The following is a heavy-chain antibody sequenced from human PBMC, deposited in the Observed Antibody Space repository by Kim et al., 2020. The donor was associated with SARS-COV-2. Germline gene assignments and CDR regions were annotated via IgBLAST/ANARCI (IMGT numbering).Heavy chain of an antibody. Sequence: SVKVSCKASGGTFSSYAISWVRQAPGQGLEWMGRIIPILGIANYAQKFQGRVTITADKSTSTAHMELSSLRSEDTAVYYCAREGPDYYGDYHIFDYWGQ. CDR1: GGTFSSYA. CDR3: AREGPDYYGDYHIFDY. J-gene: IGHJ4*02. V-gene: IGHV1-69*04. CDR2: IIPILGIA. D-gene: IGHD4-17*01.